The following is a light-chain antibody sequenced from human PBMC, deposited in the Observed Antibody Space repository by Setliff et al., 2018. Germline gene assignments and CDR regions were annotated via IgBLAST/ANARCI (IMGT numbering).Light chain of an antibody. Sequence: QSVLTQPPSASGTPGQRVTISCSGSSSNVGSKPVNWYQQLPGTAPKLLIYHNSQRPSGVPERFSGSKSGTSASLAISGLQSEDEADYYCAAWDDSLKGVVFGGGTKVTVL. V-gene: IGLV1-44*01. J-gene: IGLJ2*01. CDR3: AAWDDSLKGVV. CDR2: HNS. CDR1: SSNVGSKP.